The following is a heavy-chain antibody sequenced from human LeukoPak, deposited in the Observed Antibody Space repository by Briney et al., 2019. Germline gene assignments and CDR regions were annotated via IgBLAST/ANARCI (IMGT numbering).Heavy chain of an antibody. Sequence: PGGSLRLSCAASGFTFSSYWMSWVRQAPGKGLEWVANIKQDGSEKYYVDSVKGRFTTSRDNAKNSLYLQMNSLRVEDTAVYYCARDPYGSGSYYNGYWGQGTLVTVSS. CDR1: GFTFSSYW. V-gene: IGHV3-7*01. CDR3: ARDPYGSGSYYNGY. D-gene: IGHD3-10*01. CDR2: IKQDGSEK. J-gene: IGHJ4*02.